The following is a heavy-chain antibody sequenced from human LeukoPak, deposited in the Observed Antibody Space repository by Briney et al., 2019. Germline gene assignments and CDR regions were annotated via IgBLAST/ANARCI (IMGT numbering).Heavy chain of an antibody. CDR1: GYSISSGYY. CDR3: GRRTTKLGWERRRRGGNYYFDY. D-gene: IGHD1-14*01. Sequence: SETLSLTCTVSGYSISSGYYWGWIRQPPGKGLEWIGSINHSGSTYYNPSLKSRVTISVDTSKNQFSLKLSSVTAANTAVYYCGRRTTKLGWERRRRGGNYYFDYWGQGTLGTVSS. CDR2: INHSGST. V-gene: IGHV4-38-2*02. J-gene: IGHJ4*02.